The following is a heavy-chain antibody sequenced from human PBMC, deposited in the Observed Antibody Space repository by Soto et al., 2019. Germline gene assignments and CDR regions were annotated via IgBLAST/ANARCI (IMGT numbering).Heavy chain of an antibody. D-gene: IGHD6-13*01. J-gene: IGHJ6*02. V-gene: IGHV4-39*01. CDR1: GGSISSSSYY. CDR3: ARHRAQQQLSYYYAMDA. CDR2: IYYSGST. Sequence: SETLSLTCTVSGGSISSSSYYWGWIRQPPGKGLEWIGSIYYSGSTYYNPSLKSRVTISVDTSKNQFSLKLSSVTAADTAVYYWARHRAQQQLSYYYAMDAWGQGTTVT.